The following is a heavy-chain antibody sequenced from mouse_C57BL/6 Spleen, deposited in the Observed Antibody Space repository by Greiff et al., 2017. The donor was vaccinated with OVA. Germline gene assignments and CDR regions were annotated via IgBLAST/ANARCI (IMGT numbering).Heavy chain of an antibody. J-gene: IGHJ1*03. V-gene: IGHV1-52*01. CDR3: ARGDYGSSYGWDFDV. Sequence: QVQLQQPGAELVRPGSSVKLSCKASGYTFTSYWMHWVKQRPIQGLEWIGNIDPSDSETHYNQKFKDKATLTVDKSSSTAYMQLSSLTSEDSAVYYCARGDYGSSYGWDFDVWGTGTTVTVSS. CDR1: GYTFTSYW. D-gene: IGHD1-1*01. CDR2: IDPSDSET.